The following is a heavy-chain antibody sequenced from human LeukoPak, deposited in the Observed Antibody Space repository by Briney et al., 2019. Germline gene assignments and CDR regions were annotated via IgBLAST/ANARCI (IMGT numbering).Heavy chain of an antibody. CDR1: GYSISSGYY. V-gene: IGHV4-38-2*02. J-gene: IGHJ6*03. CDR2: IYHSGST. D-gene: IGHD3-3*01. CDR3: ARGTTIFGVVIIRPMDV. Sequence: SETLSLTCTVSGYSISSGYYWGWIRQPPGKGLKWIGSIYHSGSTYYNPSLKSRVTISVDTSKNQFSLKLSSVTAADTAVYYCARGTTIFGVVIIRPMDVWGKGTTVTVSS.